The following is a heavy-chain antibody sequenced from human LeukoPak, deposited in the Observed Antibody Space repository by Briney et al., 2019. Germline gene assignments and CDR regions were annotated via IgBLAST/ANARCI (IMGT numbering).Heavy chain of an antibody. D-gene: IGHD2-2*01. Sequence: GGSLRLSCAASGFTFSSYAMSWVRQAPGQGREWGSAISGSGGSIYYADSVKGRFTISRNNSKNTLYLQMKSQRAEDTAVYYRAKFEDSVVLPAAIAFDIWGQGTRVTVSS. CDR3: AKFEDSVVLPAAIAFDI. CDR2: ISGSGGSI. J-gene: IGHJ3*02. CDR1: GFTFSSYA. V-gene: IGHV3-23*01.